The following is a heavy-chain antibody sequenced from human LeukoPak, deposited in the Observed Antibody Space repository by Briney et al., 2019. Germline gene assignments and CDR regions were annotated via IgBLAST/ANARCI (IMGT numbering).Heavy chain of an antibody. V-gene: IGHV4-59*01. D-gene: IGHD1-1*01. CDR3: ARRGVIWNDDPNAFDI. Sequence: PSETLSLTCTVSGGSISSYYWSWIRQPPGKGLEWIGYIYYSGSTNYNPSLKSRVTISVDTSKNQFSLKLSSVTAADTAVYYCARRGVIWNDDPNAFDIWGQGTMVTVSS. CDR2: IYYSGST. J-gene: IGHJ3*02. CDR1: GGSISSYY.